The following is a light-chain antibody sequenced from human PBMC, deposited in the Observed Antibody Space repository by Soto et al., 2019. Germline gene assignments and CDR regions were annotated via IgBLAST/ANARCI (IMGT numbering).Light chain of an antibody. CDR3: QQYGRLLSWT. Sequence: EIVLTQSPGTLSLSPGERDTLSCRASQSVSSSYLAWYQQKPGQAPRLLIYGASSRATGIPDRFSGSGSGTDFTLTISRLEPEDFAVYYCQQYGRLLSWTCGQGPKVEIK. V-gene: IGKV3-20*01. CDR2: GAS. CDR1: QSVSSSY. J-gene: IGKJ1*01.